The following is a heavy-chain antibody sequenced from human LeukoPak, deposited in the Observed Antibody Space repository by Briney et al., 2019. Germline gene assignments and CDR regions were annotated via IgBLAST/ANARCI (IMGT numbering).Heavy chain of an antibody. V-gene: IGHV5-51*01. CDR2: IYPGDSDT. CDR1: GYSFTSYW. J-gene: IGHJ4*02. Sequence: GESLKISCKGSGYSFTSYWIGWARQMPGKGLEWMGIIYPGDSDTRYSPSFQGQVTISADKSISTAYLQWSSLKASDTAMYYCARRYCSGGSCYHFDYWGQGTLVTVSS. CDR3: ARRYCSGGSCYHFDY. D-gene: IGHD2-15*01.